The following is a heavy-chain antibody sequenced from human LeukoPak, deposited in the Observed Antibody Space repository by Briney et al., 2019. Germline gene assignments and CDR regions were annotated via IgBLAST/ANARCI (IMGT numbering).Heavy chain of an antibody. CDR3: AELGITMIGGV. CDR2: ISSSSSTI. Sequence: GGSLRLSCAASGLTISSYSMNWVRQAPGKGLQWVSYISSSSSTIYYADSVKGRFTISRDNAKNSLYLQMNSLRAEDTAVYYCAELGITMIGGVWGKGTTVTISS. CDR1: GLTISSYS. D-gene: IGHD3-10*02. J-gene: IGHJ6*04. V-gene: IGHV3-48*01.